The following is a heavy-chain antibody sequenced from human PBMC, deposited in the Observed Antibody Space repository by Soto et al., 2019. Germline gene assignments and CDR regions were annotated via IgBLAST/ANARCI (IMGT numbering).Heavy chain of an antibody. D-gene: IGHD2-15*01. J-gene: IGHJ6*02. V-gene: IGHV3-33*08. Sequence: PGGSLRLSCTTSGFTFNTYGMYWVRQAPGKGLEWVAIIWYDGSNKYYGDSVKGRFTISRDNSKNTLYLQMNSLRAEDTALYYCARGDCTGAYCYSWPFNYGVDVWGQRTTVPVSS. CDR3: ARGDCTGAYCYSWPFNYGVDV. CDR1: GFTFNTYG. CDR2: IWYDGSNK.